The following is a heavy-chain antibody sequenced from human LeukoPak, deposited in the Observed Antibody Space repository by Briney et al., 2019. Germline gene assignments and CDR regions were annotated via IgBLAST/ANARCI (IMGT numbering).Heavy chain of an antibody. CDR2: IKWNGGST. J-gene: IGHJ6*03. Sequence: PGGSLRLSRAASGFTFVDYGMSWVRQAPVKGLEWVYGIKWNGGSTGYADSVKGRFTISRDNAKNSLYLQMNSLTAGDTAVYYCARGPPRGKYYYMDVWGKGTTVTVSS. V-gene: IGHV3-20*04. CDR3: ARGPPRGKYYYMDV. D-gene: IGHD1-1*01. CDR1: GFTFVDYG.